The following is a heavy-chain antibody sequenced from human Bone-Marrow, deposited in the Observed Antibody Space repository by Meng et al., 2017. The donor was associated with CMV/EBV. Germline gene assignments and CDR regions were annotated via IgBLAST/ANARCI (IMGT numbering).Heavy chain of an antibody. D-gene: IGHD6-6*01. Sequence: CAVYGGSFSGYYGSWIRQPPGKGLEWIGEINHSGSTNYNPSLKSRVTISVDTSKNQFSLKLSSVTAADTAVYYCARGLSSSSRAPAYWGQGTLVTVSS. CDR2: INHSGST. V-gene: IGHV4-34*01. CDR3: ARGLSSSSRAPAY. CDR1: GGSFSGYY. J-gene: IGHJ4*02.